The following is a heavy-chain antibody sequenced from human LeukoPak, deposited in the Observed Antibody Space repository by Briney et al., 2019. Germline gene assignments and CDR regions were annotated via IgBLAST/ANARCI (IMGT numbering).Heavy chain of an antibody. D-gene: IGHD1-26*01. CDR2: ISSSSIYI. V-gene: IGHV3-21*01. CDR3: ARALIVGALSFDY. J-gene: IGHJ4*02. Sequence: GGSLRLSCAASGFSFNIYSMHWVRQAPGKGLEWVSSISSSSIYIYYADSVKGRFTISRDNAKNSLYLQMNSLRAEDTAVYYCARALIVGALSFDYWGQGTLVTVSS. CDR1: GFSFNIYS.